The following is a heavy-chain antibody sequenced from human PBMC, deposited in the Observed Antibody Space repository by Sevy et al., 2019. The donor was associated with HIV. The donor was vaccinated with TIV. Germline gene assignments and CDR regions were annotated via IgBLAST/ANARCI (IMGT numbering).Heavy chain of an antibody. V-gene: IGHV3-9*01. CDR1: GFTFDDYA. Sequence: GGSLRLSCAASGFTFDDYAMHWVRQAPGKGLEWVSGISWNSGSIGYADSVKGRFTISRDNAKNSLYLQMNSLRAEDTALYDCAKDIGDGSWHGVDYWGQGTLVTVSS. J-gene: IGHJ4*02. CDR3: AKDIGDGSWHGVDY. D-gene: IGHD6-13*01. CDR2: ISWNSGSI.